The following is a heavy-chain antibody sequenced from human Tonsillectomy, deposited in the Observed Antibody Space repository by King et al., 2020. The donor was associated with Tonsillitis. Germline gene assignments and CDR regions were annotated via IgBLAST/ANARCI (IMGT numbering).Heavy chain of an antibody. CDR1: GFIFDDYA. J-gene: IGHJ6*02. CDR2: ILWDGGST. CDR3: AKATNYYGSGTYFYYGMDV. Sequence: VQLVESGGVVVQPGGSLRLSCAASGFIFDDYAMHWVRQAPGKGLEWVSLILWDGGSTYYADSVKGRFTISRDNSKKSLYLQMNSLRAEDTALYYCAKATNYYGSGTYFYYGMDVWGQGTTVTVSS. D-gene: IGHD3-10*01. V-gene: IGHV3-43D*04.